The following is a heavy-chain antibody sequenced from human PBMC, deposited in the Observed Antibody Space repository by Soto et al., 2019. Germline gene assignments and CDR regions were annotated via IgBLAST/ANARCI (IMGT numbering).Heavy chain of an antibody. CDR3: AVAPHRVRFLEWPSGYYYGMDV. Sequence: SVKVSCKASGGTFSSYAISWARQAPGQGLEWMGGIIPIFGTENYAQKLQGRVTITADKSTSTAYMELRSLRSEDTAVYYCAVAPHRVRFLEWPSGYYYGMDVFGQGTTVTFSS. J-gene: IGHJ6*02. CDR1: GGTFSSYA. CDR2: IIPIFGTE. V-gene: IGHV1-69*06. D-gene: IGHD3-3*01.